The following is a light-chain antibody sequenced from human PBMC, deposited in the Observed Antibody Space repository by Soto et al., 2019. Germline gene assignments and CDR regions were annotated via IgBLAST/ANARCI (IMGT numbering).Light chain of an antibody. J-gene: IGKJ1*01. V-gene: IGKV3-11*01. CDR2: DAS. CDR3: QQNCTPGT. Sequence: ELVLTQSPHTLSLSPGERANHSSRDSQSSSSYLARYQQKPGQAPRLLIYDASSRATGIPARFSGSGSGTDFTLTSIQPEAFEFADYYCQQNCTPGTFGQGTKVDI. CDR1: QSSSSY.